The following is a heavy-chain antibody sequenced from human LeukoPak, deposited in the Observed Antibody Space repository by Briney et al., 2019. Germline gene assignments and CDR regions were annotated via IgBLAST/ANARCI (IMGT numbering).Heavy chain of an antibody. CDR3: ARLNSGSLRGILY. CDR2: INPNSGGT. J-gene: IGHJ4*02. V-gene: IGHV1-2*02. Sequence: ASVRVSCKASGYMFTAYYINWVRQSPGLGLEWLGCINPNSGGTNYAQKFQGRVTMTSDTSISTAYLELNSLRSDDTAVYFCARLNSGSLRGILYWGQGSLVTVSS. D-gene: IGHD2-15*01. CDR1: GYMFTAYY.